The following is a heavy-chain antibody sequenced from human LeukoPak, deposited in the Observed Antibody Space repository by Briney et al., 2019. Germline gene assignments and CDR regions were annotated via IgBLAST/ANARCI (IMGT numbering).Heavy chain of an antibody. CDR2: IWYDGSNK. CDR1: GFTFSSYG. J-gene: IGHJ4*02. V-gene: IGHV3-33*01. D-gene: IGHD1-26*01. CDR3: ARGFHSGSYYTGY. Sequence: GGSLRLSCAASGFTFSSYGMHWVRQAPGKGLEWVAVIWYDGSNKYYADSVKGRFTISRDNSKNTLYLQMNSLRAEGTAVYYCARGFHSGSYYTGYWGQGTLVTVSS.